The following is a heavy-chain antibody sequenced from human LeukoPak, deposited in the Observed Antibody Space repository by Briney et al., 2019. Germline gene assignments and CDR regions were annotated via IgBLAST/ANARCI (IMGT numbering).Heavy chain of an antibody. J-gene: IGHJ4*02. CDR3: ATSSGNLSFDY. CDR2: IYSGGST. CDR1: GFTVSSNY. D-gene: IGHD1-26*01. V-gene: IGHV3-66*01. Sequence: PGGSLRLSCAASGFTVSSNYMSWVRQAPGKGLEWVSVIYSGGSTYYADSVKGRFTISRDNSKNTLYLQMNSLRAEDTAVYYCATSSGNLSFDYWGQGALVTVSS.